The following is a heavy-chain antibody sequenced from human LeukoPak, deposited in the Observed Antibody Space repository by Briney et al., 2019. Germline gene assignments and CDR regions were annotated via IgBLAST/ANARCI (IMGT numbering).Heavy chain of an antibody. J-gene: IGHJ4*02. V-gene: IGHV3-23*01. CDR1: GFTFSSYG. CDR3: AKDSRYFDWLLYFDY. Sequence: GGSLRLSCAASGFTFSSYGMSWARQAPGKGLEWVSAISGSGGSTYYADSVKGRFTISRDNSKNTLYLQMNSLRAEDTAVYYCAKDSRYFDWLLYFDYWGQGTLVTVSS. D-gene: IGHD3-9*01. CDR2: ISGSGGST.